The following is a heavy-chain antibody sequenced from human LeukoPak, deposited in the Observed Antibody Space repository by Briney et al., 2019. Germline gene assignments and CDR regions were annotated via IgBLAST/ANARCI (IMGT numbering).Heavy chain of an antibody. J-gene: IGHJ6*04. CDR1: GFTFSSHG. V-gene: IGHV3-23*01. CDR2: ISGSGGST. CDR3: AKDRHFEGSGSSTWEWDV. D-gene: IGHD3-10*01. Sequence: GGSLRLSCAASGFTFSSHGMSWVRQAPGKGLEWVSAISGSGGSTYYAVSVKGRFTLSRDKSKNTLSLQMNIRRAEDTAVYYCAKDRHFEGSGSSTWEWDVWGKGTTVTISS.